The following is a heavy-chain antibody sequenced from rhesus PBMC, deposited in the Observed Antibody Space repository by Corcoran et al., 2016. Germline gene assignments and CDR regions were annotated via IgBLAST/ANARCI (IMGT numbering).Heavy chain of an antibody. CDR2: ISESGGTQ. V-gene: IGHV3-100*02. CDR1: GFTFSSYE. J-gene: IGHJ4*01. D-gene: IGHD6S26*01. Sequence: EVQLVETGGGLVQPGGSLRLSCVASGFTFSSYEMHWVRQAPGKGLEWVSVISESGGTQYYADSVKDRFTISRDNAKNSLFLQMNSLRAEDTAVYYCTRDLGIAAAGPVYWGQGVLVTVSS. CDR3: TRDLGIAAAGPVY.